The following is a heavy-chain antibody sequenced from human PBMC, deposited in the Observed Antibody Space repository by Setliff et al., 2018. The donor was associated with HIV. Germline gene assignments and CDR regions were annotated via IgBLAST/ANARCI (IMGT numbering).Heavy chain of an antibody. V-gene: IGHV1-2*02. CDR3: ARSNFWSGFGYGY. J-gene: IGHJ4*02. Sequence: ASVKVSCKASGYSFIGYYIHWVRQAPGQGLEWMGWINPNTGGTNYAQKFQGRVTMTRDTSISTAYMELSRLSSDDTAVYYCARSNFWSGFGYGYWGQGTQVTVSS. CDR1: GYSFIGYY. D-gene: IGHD3-3*01. CDR2: INPNTGGT.